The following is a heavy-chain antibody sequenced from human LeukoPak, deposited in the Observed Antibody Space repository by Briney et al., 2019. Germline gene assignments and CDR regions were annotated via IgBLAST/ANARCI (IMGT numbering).Heavy chain of an antibody. D-gene: IGHD2-15*01. CDR2: ISAYNGNT. CDR1: GYTFTSYG. Sequence: ASVKVSCKASGYTFTSYGITWVRQAPGQGLEWMGWISAYNGNTNYAQQLQGRVTMITDTSTSTAYMELRNLRSDDTAFYYCARDDLDCSGGTCYPDNYWGQGTLVAVSS. J-gene: IGHJ4*02. V-gene: IGHV1-18*01. CDR3: ARDDLDCSGGTCYPDNY.